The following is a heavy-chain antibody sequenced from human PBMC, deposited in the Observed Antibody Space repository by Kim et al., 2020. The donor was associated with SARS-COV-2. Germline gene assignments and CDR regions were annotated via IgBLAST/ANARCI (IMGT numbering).Heavy chain of an antibody. J-gene: IGHJ4*02. V-gene: IGHV3-7*03. Sequence: GGSLRLSCAASGFSFGGFWMSWVRQAPGKGLEWVANINHDEREKYYVDSVKGRFTIFRDSAKKSLYLQMNSLRAEDTAVYYCARVAGVAGTPYFDYWGQGTLVTVSS. CDR3: ARVAGVAGTPYFDY. CDR2: INHDEREK. D-gene: IGHD6-19*01. CDR1: GFSFGGFW.